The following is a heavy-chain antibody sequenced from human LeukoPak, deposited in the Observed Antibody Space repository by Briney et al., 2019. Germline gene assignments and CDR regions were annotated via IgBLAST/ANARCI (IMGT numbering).Heavy chain of an antibody. CDR1: GYTFTSYG. CDR2: ISIYNDNT. D-gene: IGHD6-19*01. Sequence: ASVKVSCKTSGYTFTSYGISWVRQAPGQGLEWLGWISIYNDNTNYAQELQGRVTMTTEKSTSMVYMELRSLRSDDTAVYYCAREMAVAGSGVIDSWGQGTLVTVSS. V-gene: IGHV1-18*01. CDR3: AREMAVAGSGVIDS. J-gene: IGHJ4*02.